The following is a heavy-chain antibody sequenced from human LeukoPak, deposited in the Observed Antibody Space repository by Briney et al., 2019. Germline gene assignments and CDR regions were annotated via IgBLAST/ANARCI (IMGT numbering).Heavy chain of an antibody. J-gene: IGHJ2*01. D-gene: IGHD6-19*01. CDR3: ASHTSIALGDYWYFDL. Sequence: PSETLSLTCTVSGGSISSSSYYWVWIRQPPGKGLEWIGSFYYSGSTYYNPSLKSRVTISVDTSNNQFSLKLSSVTAADTAVYYCASHTSIALGDYWYFDLWGRGTRVTVSS. CDR2: FYYSGST. V-gene: IGHV4-39*01. CDR1: GGSISSSSYY.